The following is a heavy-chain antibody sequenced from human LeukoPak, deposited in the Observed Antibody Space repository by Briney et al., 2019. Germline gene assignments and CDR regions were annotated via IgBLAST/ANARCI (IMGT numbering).Heavy chain of an antibody. Sequence: PSETLSLTCTVSGGSISSSSYYWSWIRQPAGKGLEWIGRIYTSGSTNYNPSLKSRVTISVDTSKNQFSLKLSSVTAADTAVYYCARGGYGDAFDIWGQGTMVTVSS. V-gene: IGHV4-61*02. CDR3: ARGGYGDAFDI. CDR2: IYTSGST. CDR1: GGSISSSSYY. J-gene: IGHJ3*02. D-gene: IGHD5-12*01.